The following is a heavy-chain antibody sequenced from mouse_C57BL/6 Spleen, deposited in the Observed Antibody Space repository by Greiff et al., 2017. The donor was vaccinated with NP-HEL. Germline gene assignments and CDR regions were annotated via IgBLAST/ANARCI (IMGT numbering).Heavy chain of an antibody. J-gene: IGHJ1*03. CDR3: ARRGDYYGSSYGYFDV. CDR2: INPNYGTT. Sequence: EVKLQESGPELVKPGASVKISCKASGYSFTDYNMNWVKQSNGKSLEWIGVINPNYGTTSYNQKFKGKATLTVDQSSSTAYMQLNSLTSEDSAVYYCARRGDYYGSSYGYFDVWGTGTTVTVSS. D-gene: IGHD1-1*01. V-gene: IGHV1-39*01. CDR1: GYSFTDYN.